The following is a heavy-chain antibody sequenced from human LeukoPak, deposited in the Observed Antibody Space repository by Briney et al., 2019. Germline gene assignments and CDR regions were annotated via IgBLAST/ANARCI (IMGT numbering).Heavy chain of an antibody. D-gene: IGHD6-19*01. CDR1: GFTFRRYS. J-gene: IGHJ4*01. CDR2: ISTSISYYT. CDR3: ARDHGEQWLFDY. V-gene: IGHV3-21*06. Sequence: PGGSLRLSCAASGFTFRRYSMTWVRQAPGKGLEWVSSISTSISYYTYYADSVKGRITISRDNTKNSLYLQMNSLRDEDTAVYFCARDHGEQWLFDYWGQGAPVTVSS.